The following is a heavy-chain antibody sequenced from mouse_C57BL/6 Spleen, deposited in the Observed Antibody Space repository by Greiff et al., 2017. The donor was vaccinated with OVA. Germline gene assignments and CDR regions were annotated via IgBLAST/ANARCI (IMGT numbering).Heavy chain of an antibody. Sequence: DVHLVESGGGLVQPKGSLKLSCAASGFSFNTYAMNWVRQAPGKGLEWVARIRSKSNNYATYYADSVKDRFTISRDDSESMLYLQMNNLKTEDTAMYYCVRAPSYYGSSYWYFDVWGTGTTVTVSS. CDR2: IRSKSNNYAT. V-gene: IGHV10-1*01. CDR1: GFSFNTYA. CDR3: VRAPSYYGSSYWYFDV. D-gene: IGHD1-1*01. J-gene: IGHJ1*03.